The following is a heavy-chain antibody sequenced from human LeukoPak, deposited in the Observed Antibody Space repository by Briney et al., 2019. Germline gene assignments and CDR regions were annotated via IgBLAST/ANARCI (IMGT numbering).Heavy chain of an antibody. D-gene: IGHD4-11*01. CDR1: GGSISSSNW. Sequence: PSETLSLTCAVSGGSISSSNWWSWVRQPPGKGLEWIGEIYHSGSTNYNPSLKSRVTISVDKSKNQFSLKLSSVTAADTAVYYCARGDYSNFNWFDPWGQGTLVTVSS. J-gene: IGHJ5*02. V-gene: IGHV4-4*02. CDR3: ARGDYSNFNWFDP. CDR2: IYHSGST.